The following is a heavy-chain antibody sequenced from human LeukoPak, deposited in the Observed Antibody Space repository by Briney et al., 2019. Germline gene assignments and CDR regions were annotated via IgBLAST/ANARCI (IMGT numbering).Heavy chain of an antibody. CDR3: ARQVVAASRYYYYGMDV. CDR2: IYPGDSDT. Sequence: GESLEISCKGFGYSFTSYWIGWVRQMPGRGLEWMGIIYPGDSDTRYSPSFQGQVTISADKSISTAYLQWSSLKASDTAMYYCARQVVAASRYYYYGMDVWGQGTTVTVSS. D-gene: IGHD2-15*01. CDR1: GYSFTSYW. J-gene: IGHJ6*02. V-gene: IGHV5-51*01.